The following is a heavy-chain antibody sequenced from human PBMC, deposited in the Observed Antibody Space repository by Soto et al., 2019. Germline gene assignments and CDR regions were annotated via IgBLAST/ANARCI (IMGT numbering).Heavy chain of an antibody. V-gene: IGHV1-46*01. CDR2: INPSGGST. CDR1: GYTFTSYY. J-gene: IGHJ4*02. Sequence: ASVKVSCKASGYTFTSYYMHRLRQAPGQGLEWMGIINPSGGSTSYAQKFQGRVTMTRDTSTSTVYMGLSSLRSEDTAVYYCARGDYLTFDYWGQGTLVTVSS. D-gene: IGHD4-17*01. CDR3: ARGDYLTFDY.